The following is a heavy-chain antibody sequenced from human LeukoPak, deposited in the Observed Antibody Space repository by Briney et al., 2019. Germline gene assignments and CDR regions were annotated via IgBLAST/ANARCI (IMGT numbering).Heavy chain of an antibody. CDR1: GFTFSSYS. V-gene: IGHV3-7*01. D-gene: IGHD5-24*01. J-gene: IGHJ4*02. Sequence: QPGGSLRLSCAASGFTFSSYSMTWVRQTPGKGLEWVANIRMDGGEQYYMDSVEGRFTISRDNAKNSLYLQMYSLRPEDTAVYYCVRDKGYNSAYWGRGTLVTVSS. CDR2: IRMDGGEQ. CDR3: VRDKGYNSAY.